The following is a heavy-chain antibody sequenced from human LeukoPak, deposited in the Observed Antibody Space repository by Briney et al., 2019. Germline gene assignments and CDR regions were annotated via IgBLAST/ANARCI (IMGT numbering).Heavy chain of an antibody. Sequence: ASETLSLTCTVSGYSISSGYYWGWIRQPAGKGLEWIGHIYTTGTTNYNPSLKSRVTMSIDTSKNQFSLNLRSVTAADTAVYYCAKVAKYYYGSETYFFFEHWGQGILVTVSS. CDR2: IYTTGTT. J-gene: IGHJ4*02. CDR1: GYSISSGYY. CDR3: AKVAKYYYGSETYFFFEH. D-gene: IGHD3-10*01. V-gene: IGHV4-4*07.